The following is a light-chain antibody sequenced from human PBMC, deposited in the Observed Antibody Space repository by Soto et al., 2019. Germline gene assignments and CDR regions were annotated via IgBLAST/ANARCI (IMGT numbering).Light chain of an antibody. CDR2: GAS. V-gene: IGKV3D-15*01. CDR3: QQYNKWALIT. CDR1: QSISIG. J-gene: IGKJ5*01. Sequence: EIVMTQSPATLSVSPWETATLSCRASQSISIGLAWYRQKPGQAPRLLIYGASTRATGTPARFSGSGSGTEFTLTTSSLQSEDFALYYCQQYNKWALITFGQGTRLE.